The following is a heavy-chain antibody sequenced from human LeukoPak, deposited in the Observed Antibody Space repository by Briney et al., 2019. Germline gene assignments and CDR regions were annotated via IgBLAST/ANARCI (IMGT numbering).Heavy chain of an antibody. CDR2: IYHSGNT. V-gene: IGHV4-38-2*02. J-gene: IGHJ3*02. CDR3: ARGIIAVAGTSSSNAFDI. Sequence: SETLSLTCTVSGYSISSGYFWGWFRQPPGKGLEWIGNIYHSGNTYYNPSPKSRVTISLDTSKNQFSLQLNSVTPEDTAVYYCARGIIAVAGTSSSNAFDIWGQGTMVTVSS. D-gene: IGHD6-19*01. CDR1: GYSISSGYF.